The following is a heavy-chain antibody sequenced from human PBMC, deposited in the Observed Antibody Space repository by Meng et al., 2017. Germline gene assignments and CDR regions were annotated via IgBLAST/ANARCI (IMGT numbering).Heavy chain of an antibody. D-gene: IGHD3-3*01. J-gene: IGHJ6*02. CDR3: ARVHARSDFWSGYSLNYYYGMDV. CDR2: ISAYNGNT. Sequence: ASVKVSCKASGYTFTSYGISWVRQAPGQGLEWMGWISAYNGNTNYAQKLQGRVTMTTDTSTSTAYMELRSLRSDDTAVYYCARVHARSDFWSGYSLNYYYGMDVWGQGTTVTVSS. V-gene: IGHV1-18*01. CDR1: GYTFTSYG.